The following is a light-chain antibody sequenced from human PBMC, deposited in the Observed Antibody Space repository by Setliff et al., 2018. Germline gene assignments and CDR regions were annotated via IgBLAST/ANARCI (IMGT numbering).Light chain of an antibody. J-gene: IGLJ1*01. V-gene: IGLV2-14*01. CDR1: SSDVGSYDF. Sequence: QSALTQPASVSGSPGQSITISCSGTSSDVGSYDFVSWYQQYPGKAPKLIIYDVSSRPSGVSNRFSGSKAGNTASLTISGLQAEDEADYYCSAYSADTTYVFGSGTKVTVL. CDR3: SAYSADTTYV. CDR2: DVS.